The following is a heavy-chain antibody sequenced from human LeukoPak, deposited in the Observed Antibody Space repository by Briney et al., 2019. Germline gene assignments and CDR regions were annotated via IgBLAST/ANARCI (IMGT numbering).Heavy chain of an antibody. J-gene: IGHJ4*02. D-gene: IGHD3-10*01. Sequence: PGGSLRLSCAASGFTFSSYWMSWVRQAPGKGQEWVANIKQDGSEKYYVDSVKGRFTISRDNAKNSLYLQMNSLRAEDTAVYYCARDYYGSGSYYNRGFDYWGQGTLVTVSS. V-gene: IGHV3-7*03. CDR1: GFTFSSYW. CDR3: ARDYYGSGSYYNRGFDY. CDR2: IKQDGSEK.